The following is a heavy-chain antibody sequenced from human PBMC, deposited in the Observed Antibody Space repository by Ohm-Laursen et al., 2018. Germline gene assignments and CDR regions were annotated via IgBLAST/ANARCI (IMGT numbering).Heavy chain of an antibody. D-gene: IGHD3-9*01. CDR3: ARDNYDILTENWFDP. Sequence: GTLSLTCTVSGGSISSYYWSWIRQPAGKGLEWIGRIYTSGTTNYNPSLKSRVTMSLDTSKNQFSLKLSSVTAADTAVYYCARDNYDILTENWFDPWGRGTLATVSS. CDR1: GGSISSYY. CDR2: IYTSGTT. V-gene: IGHV4-4*07. J-gene: IGHJ5*02.